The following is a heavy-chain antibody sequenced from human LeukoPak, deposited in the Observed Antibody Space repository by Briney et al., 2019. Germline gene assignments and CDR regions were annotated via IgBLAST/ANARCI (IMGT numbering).Heavy chain of an antibody. CDR1: GGSISSDS. D-gene: IGHD6-6*01. CDR2: MYYSGST. Sequence: SETLSLTCTVSGGSISSDSWSWIRQAPGKGLEWIGDMYYSGSTNYDPSLKSRVPISVDPSKNHFSLKLSSVTAADTAVYYCARIITGRLDYWGQGTLVTVSS. J-gene: IGHJ4*02. CDR3: ARIITGRLDY. V-gene: IGHV4-59*01.